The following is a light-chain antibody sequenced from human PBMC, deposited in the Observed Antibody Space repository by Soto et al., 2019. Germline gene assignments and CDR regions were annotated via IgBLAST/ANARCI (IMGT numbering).Light chain of an antibody. V-gene: IGKV1-39*01. CDR3: QQSYSHPRT. CDR1: QSISIY. J-gene: IGKJ1*01. CDR2: AAY. Sequence: DIQMTQSPSSLSTSVGDRVTITCRASQSISIYLNWYQQRPGKAPKILIYAAYSLQSGVPSRLSGSGSGTDFTLTISTLQPEDFATYYCQQSYSHPRTVGQGTKVDSK.